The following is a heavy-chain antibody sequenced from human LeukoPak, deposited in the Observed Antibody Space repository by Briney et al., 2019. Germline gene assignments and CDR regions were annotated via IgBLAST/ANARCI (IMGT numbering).Heavy chain of an antibody. CDR3: ARRGSGTHSFDY. V-gene: IGHV3-33*01. CDR2: IWSDGTNK. D-gene: IGHD1-26*01. J-gene: IGHJ4*02. Sequence: PGRSLRLSCAASGFTFSAYGMHWVRQAPGKGLEWVAVIWSDGTNKYYADSVEGRFTVSRDNSRNTLYLQMDSLRVEDMAVYYCARRGSGTHSFDYWGQGTLVTVSS. CDR1: GFTFSAYG.